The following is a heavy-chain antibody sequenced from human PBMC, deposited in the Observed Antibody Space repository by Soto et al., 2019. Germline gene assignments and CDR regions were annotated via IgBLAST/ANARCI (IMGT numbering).Heavy chain of an antibody. CDR1: GFTFSSYS. D-gene: IGHD6-13*01. J-gene: IGHJ6*02. CDR2: ISSSSSYI. CDR3: ARDQIAAAVYYYYGMDV. V-gene: IGHV3-21*01. Sequence: EVRLVESGGGLVKPGGSLRLSCAASGFTFSSYSMNWVRQAPGKGLEWVSSISSSSSYIYYADSVKGRFTISRDNAKNSLYLQMNSLRAEDTAVYYCARDQIAAAVYYYYGMDVWGQGTTVTVSS.